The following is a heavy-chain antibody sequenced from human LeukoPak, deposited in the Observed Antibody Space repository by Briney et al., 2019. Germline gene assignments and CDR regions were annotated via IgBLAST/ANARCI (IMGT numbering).Heavy chain of an antibody. CDR3: ARPTPPAIAAAGILH. J-gene: IGHJ1*01. D-gene: IGHD6-13*01. V-gene: IGHV4-39*01. Sequence: SETLSLTCTVSGGSISSSSYYWGWIRQPPGKGLEWIGSIYYSGSTYYNPSLKSRVTIPVDTSKNQFSLKLSSVTAADTAVYYCARPTPPAIAAAGILHWGQGTLVTVSS. CDR1: GGSISSSSYY. CDR2: IYYSGST.